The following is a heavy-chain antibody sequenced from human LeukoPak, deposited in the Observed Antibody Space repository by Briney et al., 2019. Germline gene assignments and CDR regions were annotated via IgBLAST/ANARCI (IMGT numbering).Heavy chain of an antibody. CDR2: INPNSGGT. D-gene: IGHD2-2*01. Sequence: ASVKVSCKASGYIFTGYYMHWVRQAPGQGLEWKGWINPNSGGTNYAQKFQGRVTMTRDTSITTAYMELSRLRSDDTAVYYCARGYCSSTSCYARNDFDYWGQGTLVTVSS. CDR3: ARGYCSSTSCYARNDFDY. V-gene: IGHV1-2*02. J-gene: IGHJ4*02. CDR1: GYIFTGYY.